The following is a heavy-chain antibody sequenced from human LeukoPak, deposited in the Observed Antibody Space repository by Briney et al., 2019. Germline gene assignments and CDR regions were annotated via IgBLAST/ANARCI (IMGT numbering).Heavy chain of an antibody. CDR3: ARDDYGDPHDPVGMDV. CDR2: IYYSGST. CDR1: GGSTSSSSYY. D-gene: IGHD4-17*01. J-gene: IGHJ6*02. V-gene: IGHV4-39*07. Sequence: PSETLSLTCTVSGGSTSSSSYYWGWIRQPPGKGLEWIGSIYYSGSTYYNPSLKSRVTISVDTSKNQFSLKLSSVTAADTAVYYCARDDYGDPHDPVGMDVWGQGTTVTVSS.